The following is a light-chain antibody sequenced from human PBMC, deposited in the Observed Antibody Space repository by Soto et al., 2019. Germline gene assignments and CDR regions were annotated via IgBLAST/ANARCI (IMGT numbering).Light chain of an antibody. CDR2: EVS. CDR1: SSDVGEYKY. J-gene: IGLJ1*01. CDR3: SSYAGNNIYV. Sequence: QFLLTQPPSSSGSPGQSVTISCTGSSSDVGEYKYVSWYQQHPGKAPKLVIYEVSKRPPGVPNRFSGSKSGNTASLTVSGLQSEDEAEYYCSSYAGNNIYVIGTGTKVNVL. V-gene: IGLV2-8*01.